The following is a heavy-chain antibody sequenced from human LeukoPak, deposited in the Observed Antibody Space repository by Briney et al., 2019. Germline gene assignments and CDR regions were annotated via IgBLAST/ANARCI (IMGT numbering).Heavy chain of an antibody. CDR2: IYYSGST. J-gene: IGHJ4*02. V-gene: IGHV4-59*01. CDR3: ARTDGDYFDY. D-gene: IGHD4-17*01. Sequence: SETLSLTYTVSSGSISSYYWSWIRQPPGKGLEWIGYIYYSGSTNYNPSLKSRVTISVDTSKNQFSLKLSSVTAADTAVYYCARTDGDYFDYWGQGTLVTVSS. CDR1: SGSISSYY.